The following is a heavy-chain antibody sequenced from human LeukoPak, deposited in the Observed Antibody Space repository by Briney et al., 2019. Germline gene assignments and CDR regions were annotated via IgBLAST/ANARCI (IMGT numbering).Heavy chain of an antibody. CDR1: GFTFDDYG. J-gene: IGHJ6*02. CDR3: ARAPAQVDLRLWFGELHYYYGMDV. V-gene: IGHV3-20*01. D-gene: IGHD3-10*01. CDR2: INWNGGST. Sequence: GGSLRLSCAASGFTFDDYGMSWVRQAPGKGLEWVSGINWNGGSTGYADSVKGRFTISRDNAKNSLYLQMNSLRAEDTALYHCARAPAQVDLRLWFGELHYYYGMDVWGQGTTVTVSS.